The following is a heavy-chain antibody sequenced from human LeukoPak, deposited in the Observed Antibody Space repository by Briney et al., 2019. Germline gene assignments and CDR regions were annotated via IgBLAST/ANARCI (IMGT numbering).Heavy chain of an antibody. V-gene: IGHV3-30*04. D-gene: IGHD5-12*01. J-gene: IGHJ6*03. CDR1: GFTFSNYM. Sequence: GGSLRLSCAASGFTFSNYMMHWVRQAPGKGLDWVAVILEDGSGQYYADSVKGRFTISRDNSKNTLFLQMNSLRAEDTAVYYCAKGGGYEAQYYYYYLDVWGKGTTVTISS. CDR3: AKGGGYEAQYYYYYLDV. CDR2: ILEDGSGQ.